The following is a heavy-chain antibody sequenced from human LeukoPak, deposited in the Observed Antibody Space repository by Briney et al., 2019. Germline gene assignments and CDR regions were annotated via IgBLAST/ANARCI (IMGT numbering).Heavy chain of an antibody. J-gene: IGHJ4*02. CDR2: VFYSGST. CDR3: ARLWSTDCSGGSCPHQPNY. CDR1: GGSVSSSSYH. Sequence: SETLSPTCTASGGSVSSSSYHWGWIRQPPGKGLEWIGSVFYSGSTYYNPSLKSRVTMSVDTSKNQFSLKLSSVIAADTAVYYCARLWSTDCSGGSCPHQPNYWGQGTLVTVSS. D-gene: IGHD2-15*01. V-gene: IGHV4-39*01.